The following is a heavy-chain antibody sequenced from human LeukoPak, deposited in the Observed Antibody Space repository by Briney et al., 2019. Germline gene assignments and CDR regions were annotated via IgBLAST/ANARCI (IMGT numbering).Heavy chain of an antibody. D-gene: IGHD3-10*01. Sequence: PSETLSLTCTLAGYSISSGYYWGWIRQPPGKGRVWIGGIYHSGSTYYNPSLTSRATISVGTSKNQFSLKMSSVTAADPAVSSWARMGMVRGVIYPYYNYYMAVWGKGTTGTTSS. CDR3: ARMGMVRGVIYPYYNYYMAV. CDR2: IYHSGST. J-gene: IGHJ6*03. CDR1: GYSISSGYY. V-gene: IGHV4-38-2*02.